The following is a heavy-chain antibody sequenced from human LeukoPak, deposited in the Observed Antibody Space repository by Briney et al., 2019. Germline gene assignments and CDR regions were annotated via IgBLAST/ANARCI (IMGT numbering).Heavy chain of an antibody. J-gene: IGHJ4*02. V-gene: IGHV4-38-2*01. CDR2: LYYSGSA. Sequence: PSETLSLTCAVSGYSISGGYHWGWIRQPPGKGLEWIGSLYYSGSAYHNPSLKSRVTMSLDTSKNQFSLRLSSVTAADTAVYYCARHRLFDTIGYYYDFDYWGQGTLATVSS. D-gene: IGHD3-22*01. CDR3: ARHRLFDTIGYYYDFDY. CDR1: GYSISGGYH.